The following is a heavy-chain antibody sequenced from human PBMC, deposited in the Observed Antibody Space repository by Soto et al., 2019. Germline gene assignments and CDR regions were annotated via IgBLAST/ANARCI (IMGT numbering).Heavy chain of an antibody. CDR2: INGDGSDT. V-gene: IGHV3-74*03. CDR1: GFTFSSYF. D-gene: IGHD2-15*01. CDR3: VRDDIGVGIDS. J-gene: IGHJ4*02. Sequence: EVQLVESGGGLVQPGGSLRLSCSASGFTFSSYFMHWVRQVSGKGLVWVSHINGDGSDTTYADSVKGRFTISRDNAKNTLYLEMNSLRAEDTAVYYCVRDDIGVGIDSWGQGTLVTVSS.